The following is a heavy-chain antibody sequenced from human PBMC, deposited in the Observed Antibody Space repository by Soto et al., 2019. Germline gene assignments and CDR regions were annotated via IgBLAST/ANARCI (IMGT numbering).Heavy chain of an antibody. V-gene: IGHV3-30-3*01. CDR2: ISYDGSNK. CDR3: ARDKFNVGAPLGY. CDR1: GFTFSSYA. D-gene: IGHD1-26*01. Sequence: SLRLSCAASGFTFSSYAMHWVRQAPGKGLEWVAVISYDGSNKYYADSVKGRFTISRDNSKNTLYLQMNSLRAEDTAVYYCARDKFNVGAPLGYWGQGTLVTVSS. J-gene: IGHJ4*02.